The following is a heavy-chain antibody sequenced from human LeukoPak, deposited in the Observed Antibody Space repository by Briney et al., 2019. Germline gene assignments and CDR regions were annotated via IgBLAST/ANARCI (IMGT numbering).Heavy chain of an antibody. CDR3: ARGPPNWGYDY. J-gene: IGHJ4*02. Sequence: ASVKVSCKASGYTSTSYDFNWVRQATGQRPEWMGWMSPNSGDTGYAQKFQDRVTMTRNTSISTAYMELSSLRSDDTAVYYCARGPPNWGYDYWGSGTLVTVSS. CDR1: GYTSTSYD. D-gene: IGHD7-27*01. V-gene: IGHV1-8*01. CDR2: MSPNSGDT.